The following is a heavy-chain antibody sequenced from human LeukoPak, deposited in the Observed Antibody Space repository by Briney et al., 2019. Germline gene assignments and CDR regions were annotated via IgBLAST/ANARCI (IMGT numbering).Heavy chain of an antibody. D-gene: IGHD3-22*01. Sequence: GGSLRLSCAASGFTFRSYWMSWVRQAPGKGLEGVANIKQDGSEKYYVDSVKGRFTIYRDNAKNSVYLQLSSLRAVDTAVYYCARDLYYYDSNGMEAFDVWGQGTMVTVSS. CDR1: GFTFRSYW. J-gene: IGHJ3*01. CDR3: ARDLYYYDSNGMEAFDV. V-gene: IGHV3-7*01. CDR2: IKQDGSEK.